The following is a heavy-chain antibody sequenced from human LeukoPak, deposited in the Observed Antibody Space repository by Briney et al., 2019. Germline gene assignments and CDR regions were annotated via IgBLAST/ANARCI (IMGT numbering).Heavy chain of an antibody. CDR1: GLTFSTSG. Sequence: PGGSLRLSCTASGLTFSTSGFNWVRQAPGKGLEWVASIGPTGSDRYHADSVKGRFTISRDNSKNTLYLQMNSLRAEDTAVYYCAKDMPQTFDPWGQGTLVTVSS. CDR3: AKDMPQTFDP. J-gene: IGHJ5*02. CDR2: IGPTGSDR. D-gene: IGHD2-2*01. V-gene: IGHV3-23*01.